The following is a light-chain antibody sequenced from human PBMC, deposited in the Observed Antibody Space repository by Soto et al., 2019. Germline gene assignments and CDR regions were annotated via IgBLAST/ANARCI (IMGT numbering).Light chain of an antibody. CDR3: QQRSKWPVT. CDR1: QSVNSY. J-gene: IGKJ4*01. Sequence: EIVLTQSPATLSLSPGERATLSCRASQSVNSYLAWYQQKPGQAPRLIIYDATSRATGIPARFSGSGSGTDFTLTISSLEPEDFAVYYCQQRSKWPVTFGGGTKVEIK. CDR2: DAT. V-gene: IGKV3-11*01.